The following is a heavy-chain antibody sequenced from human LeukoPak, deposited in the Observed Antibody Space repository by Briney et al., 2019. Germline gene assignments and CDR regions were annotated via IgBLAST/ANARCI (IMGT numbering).Heavy chain of an antibody. J-gene: IGHJ3*01. CDR3: ARDLPGDGHNSAYDV. D-gene: IGHD5-24*01. V-gene: IGHV1-2*02. Sequence: GASVKVSFKASRYTFTDYYIHWVRQAPGQGLEWMGWIFPSSGGTKYAQKFQGRVTMTRDTSINTAYTELSSLTSDDTAVYYCARDLPGDGHNSAYDVWGHGTKVTVSS. CDR2: IFPSSGGT. CDR1: RYTFTDYY.